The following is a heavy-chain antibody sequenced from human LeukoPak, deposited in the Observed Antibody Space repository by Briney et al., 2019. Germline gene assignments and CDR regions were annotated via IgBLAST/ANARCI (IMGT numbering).Heavy chain of an antibody. J-gene: IGHJ3*02. CDR3: AKESIVGLKGAFDI. Sequence: PGGSLRLSCAASGFTFSSYGMHWVRQAPGKGLEWVAVISYDGSNKYYADSVKGRFTISRDNSKNTLYLQMNSLRAEDTAVYYCAKESIVGLKGAFDIWGQGTMATVSS. V-gene: IGHV3-30*18. CDR2: ISYDGSNK. D-gene: IGHD1-26*01. CDR1: GFTFSSYG.